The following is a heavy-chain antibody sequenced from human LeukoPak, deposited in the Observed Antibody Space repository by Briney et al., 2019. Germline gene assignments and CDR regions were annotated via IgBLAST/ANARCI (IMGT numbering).Heavy chain of an antibody. D-gene: IGHD5-18*01. Sequence: QPGRSLRLYCAASGFTFSSYGMHWVRQAPGKGLEWVAVISYDGSNKYYADSVKGRFTISRDNSKNTLYLQMNSLRAEDTAVYYCAKDFGGYSYGDYGMDVWGQGTTVTVSS. CDR1: GFTFSSYG. CDR3: AKDFGGYSYGDYGMDV. J-gene: IGHJ6*02. V-gene: IGHV3-30*18. CDR2: ISYDGSNK.